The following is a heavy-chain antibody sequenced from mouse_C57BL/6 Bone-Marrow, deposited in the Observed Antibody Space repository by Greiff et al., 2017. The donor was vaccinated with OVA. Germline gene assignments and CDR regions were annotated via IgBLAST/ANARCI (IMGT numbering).Heavy chain of an antibody. CDR2: IYPGSGNT. CDR3: ARFYYYGSSPYWYFDV. J-gene: IGHJ1*03. Sequence: VQLQQSGAELVRPGASVKLSCKASGYTFTDYYINWVKQRPGQGLEWIARIYPGSGNTYYNEKFKGKATLTAEKSSSTAYMQLSSLTSEDSAVYFCARFYYYGSSPYWYFDVWGTGTTVTVSS. V-gene: IGHV1-76*01. D-gene: IGHD1-1*01. CDR1: GYTFTDYY.